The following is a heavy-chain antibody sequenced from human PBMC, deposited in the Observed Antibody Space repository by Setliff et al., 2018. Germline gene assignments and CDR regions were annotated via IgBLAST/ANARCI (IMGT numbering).Heavy chain of an antibody. CDR3: VRDWASGDDH. V-gene: IGHV3-9*01. J-gene: IGHJ4*02. CDR1: GFTFDDYA. Sequence: GGSLRLSCAASGFTFDDYAMHWVRQAPGKGLEWVSGISWNSGSIGYVDSVKGRFTISRDNAKNSLFLQMNILEVEDTAVYYCVRDWASGDDHWGRGTLVTVSS. CDR2: ISWNSGSI. D-gene: IGHD3-10*01.